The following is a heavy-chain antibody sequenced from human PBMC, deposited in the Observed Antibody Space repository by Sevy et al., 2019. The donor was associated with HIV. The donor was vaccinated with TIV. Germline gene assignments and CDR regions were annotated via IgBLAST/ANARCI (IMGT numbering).Heavy chain of an antibody. V-gene: IGHV1-2*02. J-gene: IGHJ4*02. CDR2: INPNSGGT. D-gene: IGHD3-22*01. CDR3: TRGPSGFSGSDLAY. Sequence: ASVKVSCKASGYTFTGYYMHWVRQAPGLGLEWMGWINPNSGGTKYAQKFQGRVTMTRDTSISTAYMELSRLKSDDTDVYYCTRGPSGFSGSDLAYWGQGTLVTVSS. CDR1: GYTFTGYY.